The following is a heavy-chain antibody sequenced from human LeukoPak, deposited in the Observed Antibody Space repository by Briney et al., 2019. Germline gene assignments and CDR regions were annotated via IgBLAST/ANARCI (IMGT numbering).Heavy chain of an antibody. Sequence: SQTLSLTCAVSGGSISSGGYSWSWIRQPPGKGLEWIGYIYHSRSTYYNPSLKSRVTISVDRSKNQFSLKLSSVTAADTAVYYCARGILAYGSGSYYPSGYFDYWGQGTLVTVSS. J-gene: IGHJ4*02. CDR2: IYHSRST. CDR1: GGSISSGGYS. V-gene: IGHV4-30-2*01. D-gene: IGHD3-10*01. CDR3: ARGILAYGSGSYYPSGYFDY.